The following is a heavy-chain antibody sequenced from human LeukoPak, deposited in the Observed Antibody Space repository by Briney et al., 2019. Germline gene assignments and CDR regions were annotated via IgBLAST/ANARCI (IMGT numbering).Heavy chain of an antibody. J-gene: IGHJ4*02. Sequence: PSETLSLTCTVSGGSISSGSYYWSWIRQPAGKGLEWIGRIYTSVSTNYNPSLKSRVTISVDTSKNQFSLKLSSVTAADTAVYYCARSKTYYDILTGYFDYWGQGTLVTVSS. CDR2: IYTSVST. CDR1: GGSISSGSYY. CDR3: ARSKTYYDILTGYFDY. D-gene: IGHD3-9*01. V-gene: IGHV4-61*02.